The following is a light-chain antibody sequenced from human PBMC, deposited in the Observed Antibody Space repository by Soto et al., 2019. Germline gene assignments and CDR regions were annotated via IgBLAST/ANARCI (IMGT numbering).Light chain of an antibody. CDR2: DDS. Sequence: SYELTQPPSVSVAPGQTARITCGGNRIGSKSVHWFQQKPGQAPVLVVHDDSDRPSGIPEPFSGSNSGGTATLTISRVEAGDEADYYFQVWDSRDDHRVFGGGTQLTVL. CDR3: QVWDSRDDHRV. J-gene: IGLJ2*01. V-gene: IGLV3-21*02. CDR1: RIGSKS.